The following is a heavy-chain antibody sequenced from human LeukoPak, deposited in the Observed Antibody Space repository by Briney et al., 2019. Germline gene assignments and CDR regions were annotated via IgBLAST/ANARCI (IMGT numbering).Heavy chain of an antibody. Sequence: ASVKVSCKASGYTFTSYYMHWVRQAPGQGLEWMGIINPSGGSTSYAQKFQGRVTMTRDKSTSTVYMELSSLRSEDTAVYYCARVDGGKSPSVVYDYWGQGTLVTVSS. CDR1: GYTFTSYY. CDR3: ARVDGGKSPSVVYDY. D-gene: IGHD4-23*01. V-gene: IGHV1-46*01. J-gene: IGHJ4*02. CDR2: INPSGGST.